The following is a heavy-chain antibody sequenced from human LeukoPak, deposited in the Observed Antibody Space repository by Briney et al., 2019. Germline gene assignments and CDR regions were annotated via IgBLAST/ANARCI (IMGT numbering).Heavy chain of an antibody. Sequence: SETLSLTCTVSGGSINNYFWSWIRQPPGQGLEWIGYIYTNGSTNYNPSLKSRVTMSIETSKIQFSLKRSSVTAADTAFYYCARRGGRFDWWGQGTLVTVSS. CDR1: GGSINNYF. CDR3: ARRGGRFDW. V-gene: IGHV4-4*09. CDR2: IYTNGST. D-gene: IGHD3-10*01. J-gene: IGHJ4*02.